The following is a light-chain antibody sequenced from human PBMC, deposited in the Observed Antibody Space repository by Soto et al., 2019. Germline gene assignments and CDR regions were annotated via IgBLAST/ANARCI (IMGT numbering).Light chain of an antibody. CDR1: SSNIGSNY. Sequence: QSVLTQPPSASGTPGQRVTISCSGSSSNIGSNYVYCYQQLPGTAPKLLIYRNNQRPSGVPDRFSGSKSGTSASLAISGLRSEDEADYYCAAWDDSLSGYGFGTGTKLTVL. J-gene: IGLJ1*01. CDR2: RNN. CDR3: AAWDDSLSGYG. V-gene: IGLV1-47*01.